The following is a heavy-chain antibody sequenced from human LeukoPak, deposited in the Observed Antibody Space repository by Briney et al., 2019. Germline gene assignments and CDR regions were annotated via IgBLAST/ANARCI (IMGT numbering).Heavy chain of an antibody. V-gene: IGHV3-74*01. CDR2: INNDGSGT. CDR1: AFTFRDYW. J-gene: IGHJ3*02. CDR3: AKGSPWDAFDI. Sequence: GGSLRLSCAASAFTFRDYWIRWVRQAPGKGLVWVSCINNDGSGTTYADSVKGRFTVSRDNAKNTVSLQMNSLRAEDTAVYYCAKGSPWDAFDIWGQGTMVTVSS.